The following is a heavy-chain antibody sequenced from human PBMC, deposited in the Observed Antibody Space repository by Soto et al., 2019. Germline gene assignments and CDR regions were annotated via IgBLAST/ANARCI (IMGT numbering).Heavy chain of an antibody. D-gene: IGHD3-10*01. Sequence: SETLSLTCTVSGGSISSGGYYWSWICQHPGKGLEWIGYIYYSGSTYYNPSLKSRVTISVDTSKNQFSLKLSSVTAADTAVYYCARAGVRGVIMLDYWGQGTLVTVSS. CDR3: ARAGVRGVIMLDY. J-gene: IGHJ4*02. CDR1: GGSISSGGYY. V-gene: IGHV4-31*03. CDR2: IYYSGST.